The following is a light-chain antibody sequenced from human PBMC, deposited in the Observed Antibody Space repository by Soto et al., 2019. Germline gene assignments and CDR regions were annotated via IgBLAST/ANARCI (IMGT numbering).Light chain of an antibody. J-gene: IGKJ5*01. V-gene: IGKV1-5*01. CDR2: GVS. CDR1: QNIVNW. CDR3: QQYNTYSAT. Sequence: DVQMTQSPSTLSASVGDRVTITCRASQNIVNWLAWYQQRPGKPPKILIYGVSTLESGVPSRFSGSGSGTEFTLTITDLQPGDFATYFCQQYNTYSATFGQGTRLDNK.